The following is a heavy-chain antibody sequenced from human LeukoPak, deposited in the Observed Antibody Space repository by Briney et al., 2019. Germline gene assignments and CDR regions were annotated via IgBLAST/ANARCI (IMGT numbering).Heavy chain of an antibody. CDR2: IYYSGST. CDR3: ARVYSSGWYEDDY. Sequence: PSETLSLTCTVSGGSISSSSYYWGWIRQPPGKGLEWIGSIYYSGSTYYNPSLKSRVTISVDTSKNQFSLKLSSVTAADTAVYYCARVYSSGWYEDDYWGQGTLVTVPS. D-gene: IGHD6-19*01. J-gene: IGHJ4*02. CDR1: GGSISSSSYY. V-gene: IGHV4-39*07.